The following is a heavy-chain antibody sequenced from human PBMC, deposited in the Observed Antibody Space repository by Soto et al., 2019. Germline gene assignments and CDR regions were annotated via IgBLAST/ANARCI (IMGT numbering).Heavy chain of an antibody. Sequence: EVQLLESGGGLVQPGGSLRLSCAASGFTFSSYAMSWVRQAPGKGLEWVSAISGSGGSTYYADSVKGRFNISRDNSKNTLYLQMNSLRAEDTAVYYCANDWAFGNWFDPWGQGTLVTVSS. CDR2: ISGSGGST. CDR1: GFTFSSYA. V-gene: IGHV3-23*01. J-gene: IGHJ5*02. CDR3: ANDWAFGNWFDP. D-gene: IGHD3-16*01.